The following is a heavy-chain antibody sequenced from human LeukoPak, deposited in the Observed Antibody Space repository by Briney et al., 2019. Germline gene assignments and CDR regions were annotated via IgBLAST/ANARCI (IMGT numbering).Heavy chain of an antibody. Sequence: PSETLSLTCTVSGGSISSYYWSWIRQPPGKGLEWIGYIYYSGSTNYNPSLKSRVTISVDTSKNQFSLELSSVTAADTAVYYCARDFGVAAFDIWGQGTMVTVSS. CDR1: GGSISSYY. CDR2: IYYSGST. CDR3: ARDFGVAAFDI. V-gene: IGHV4-59*01. D-gene: IGHD3-16*01. J-gene: IGHJ3*02.